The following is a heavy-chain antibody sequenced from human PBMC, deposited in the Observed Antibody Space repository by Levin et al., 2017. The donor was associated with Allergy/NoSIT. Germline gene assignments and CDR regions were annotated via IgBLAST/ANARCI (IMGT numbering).Heavy chain of an antibody. CDR2: IYWYDDK. Sequence: SGPTLVKPTQTLTLTCTFSGFSLTTAGVAVGWIRQPPGKALEWLALIYWYDDKRYSPSLKNRLPITKDTSKNQVVLPLTNMDPVDTATYYCARARYYDLEGNWFDPWGQGTLVTVSS. D-gene: IGHD3-3*01. J-gene: IGHJ5*02. V-gene: IGHV2-5*01. CDR3: ARARYYDLEGNWFDP. CDR1: GFSLTTAGVA.